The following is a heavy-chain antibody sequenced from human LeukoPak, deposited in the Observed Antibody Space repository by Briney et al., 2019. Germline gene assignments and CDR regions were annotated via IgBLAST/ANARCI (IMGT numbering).Heavy chain of an antibody. D-gene: IGHD4-17*01. V-gene: IGHV3-7*01. CDR3: VRDGPAYGDDYDY. CDR1: GFTFSRYW. J-gene: IGHJ4*02. Sequence: PGGSLRLSCAASGFTFSRYWVTWVRQAPGRGLEWVANIKQDGSEKHYVDSVKGRFTISRDNAKNSLYLQMNTLRAEDTAVYYCVRDGPAYGDDYDYWGQGTLVTVSS. CDR2: IKQDGSEK.